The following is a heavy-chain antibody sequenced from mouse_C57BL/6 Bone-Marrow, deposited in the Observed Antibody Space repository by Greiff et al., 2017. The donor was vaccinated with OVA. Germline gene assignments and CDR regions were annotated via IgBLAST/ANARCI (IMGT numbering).Heavy chain of an antibody. D-gene: IGHD1-1*01. J-gene: IGHJ2*01. CDR2: INPYNGDT. CDR1: GYSFTGYF. CDR3: ARWGITVVADY. V-gene: IGHV1-20*01. Sequence: VQLKESGPELVKPGDSVKISCKASGYSFTGYFMDWVMQSHGKSLEWIGRINPYNGDTFYNQKFKGKATLTVDKSSSTAHMELRSLTSEDSAVYYCARWGITVVADYWGQGTTLTVSS.